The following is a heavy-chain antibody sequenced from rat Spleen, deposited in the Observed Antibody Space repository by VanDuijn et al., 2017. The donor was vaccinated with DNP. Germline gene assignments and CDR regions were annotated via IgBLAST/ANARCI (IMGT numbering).Heavy chain of an antibody. Sequence: EVQLVESGGGPVQPGRSLKLSCAASGFTFSNYGMAWVRQTPTKGLEWIASITNTGGNTYYPDSVKGRFTISRVNAKSTLYLQMSKVGSEDTAIYYCAKGPNYGGWSDYFDYWGQGVMVTVSS. CDR1: GFTFSNYG. V-gene: IGHV5S13*01. D-gene: IGHD1-11*01. J-gene: IGHJ2*01. CDR3: AKGPNYGGWSDYFDY. CDR2: ITNTGGNT.